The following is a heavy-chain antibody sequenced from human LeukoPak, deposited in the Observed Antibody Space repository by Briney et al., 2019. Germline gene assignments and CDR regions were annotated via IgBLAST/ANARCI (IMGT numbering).Heavy chain of an antibody. CDR1: GGSISSSSYY. D-gene: IGHD1-26*01. J-gene: IGHJ3*02. Sequence: SETLSLTCTVSGGSISSSSYYWGWIRQPPGKGLEWIGSIYYSGSTYYNPSLKSRVTMSVDTSKNQFSLKLSSVTAADTAVYYCARYSGSYPDAFDIWGQGTMVTVSS. V-gene: IGHV4-39*07. CDR2: IYYSGST. CDR3: ARYSGSYPDAFDI.